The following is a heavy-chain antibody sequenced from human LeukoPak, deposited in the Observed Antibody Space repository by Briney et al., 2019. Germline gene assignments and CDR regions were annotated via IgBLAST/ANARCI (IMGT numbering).Heavy chain of an antibody. CDR1: GGSFSGYY. D-gene: IGHD4-17*01. J-gene: IGHJ5*02. CDR2: INHSGST. V-gene: IGHV4-34*01. Sequence: KPSETLSLTCAVYGGSFSGYYWSWTRQPPGKGLEWIGEINHSGSTNYNLSLKSRVTISVDTSKNQFSLKLNSVTPEDTAVYYCARDPYGDEFNWFDPWGQGTLVTVSS. CDR3: ARDPYGDEFNWFDP.